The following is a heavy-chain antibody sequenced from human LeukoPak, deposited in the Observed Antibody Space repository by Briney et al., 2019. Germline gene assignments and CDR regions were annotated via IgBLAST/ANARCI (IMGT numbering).Heavy chain of an antibody. CDR3: ARGTVTAPDY. D-gene: IGHD2-21*02. J-gene: IGHJ4*02. CDR1: GFTFSSYW. Sequence: GGSLRLSCAASGFTFSSYWMTWVRQAPGKGLEWVANIKQDGSEKYYVDSVKGRFTISRDNTKNSLYLQMNGLRAEDTAVFYCARGTVTAPDYWGQGTLVTVSS. CDR2: IKQDGSEK. V-gene: IGHV3-7*03.